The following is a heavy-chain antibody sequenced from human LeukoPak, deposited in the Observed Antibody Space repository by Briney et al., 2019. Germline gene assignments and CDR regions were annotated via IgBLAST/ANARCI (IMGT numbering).Heavy chain of an antibody. J-gene: IGHJ4*02. D-gene: IGHD1-1*01. Sequence: GGSLRLSCAASGFTLVNYLMSWVRQAPGKGLEWVSTITNSGGSTYSGGSTYYADSVKGRLTISRDNSKNTVYLQMSNLRTEDTAIYYCRCTTAYWGQGTLVTVSS. CDR3: RCTTAY. CDR2: ITNSGGSTYSGGST. CDR1: GFTLVNYL. V-gene: IGHV3-23*03.